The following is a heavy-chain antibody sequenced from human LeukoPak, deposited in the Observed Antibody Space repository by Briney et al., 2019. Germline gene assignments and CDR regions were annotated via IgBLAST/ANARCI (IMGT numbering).Heavy chain of an antibody. CDR1: GYTLTELS. CDR2: EDGEA. J-gene: IGHJ4*02. V-gene: IGHV1-24*01. Sequence: VASVKVSCKVSGYTLTELSIHWVRQSPGKGLEWMGGEDGEAIYAQKFQGRVTMTEDTSTDTAYMGLSSLRSEDTAVYYCASIDLDSWGQGTLVTVSS. D-gene: IGHD2-21*01. CDR3: ASIDLDS.